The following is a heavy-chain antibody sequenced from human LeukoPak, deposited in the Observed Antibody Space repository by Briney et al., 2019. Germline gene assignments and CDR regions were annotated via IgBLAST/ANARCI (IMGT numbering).Heavy chain of an antibody. Sequence: PGGSLRLSCAASGFTFSGSTMHWVRQASGKGLEWVGRIRSKANNYATAYATSVKGRFILSRDDSKNTAYLQMNSLKTEDTAVYYCIRGAASGSYYGFDVWGQRATVTVSS. D-gene: IGHD1-26*01. V-gene: IGHV3-73*01. CDR3: IRGAASGSYYGFDV. J-gene: IGHJ6*02. CDR2: IRSKANNYAT. CDR1: GFTFSGST.